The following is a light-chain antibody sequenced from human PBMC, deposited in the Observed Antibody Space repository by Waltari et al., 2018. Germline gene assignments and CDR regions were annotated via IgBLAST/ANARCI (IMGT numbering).Light chain of an antibody. CDR2: RAS. V-gene: IGKV3-20*01. Sequence: EIVLTQSPGTASLSPGERATLSCRASQSVGSSSLAWYQQKPGQAPRLVIYRASRRAPGTPDRCSGSGSGTDFSLTISRLEPEDFAVYYCQQHGTLPATFGQGTKVEIK. CDR1: QSVGSSS. J-gene: IGKJ1*01. CDR3: QQHGTLPAT.